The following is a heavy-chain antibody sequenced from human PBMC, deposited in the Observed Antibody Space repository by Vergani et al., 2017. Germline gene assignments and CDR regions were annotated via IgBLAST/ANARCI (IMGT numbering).Heavy chain of an antibody. V-gene: IGHV3-33*01. J-gene: IGHJ4*02. CDR1: GFTFSSYG. D-gene: IGHD6-19*01. Sequence: QVQLVESGGGVVQPGRSLRLSCAASGFTFSSYGMHWVRQAPGKGLGWVAVIWYDGSNTYYADSVKGRFTISRDNSKNTLYLQMNSLRAEDTAVYYCARDLFGYSSGWETFDYWGQGTLVTVSS. CDR3: ARDLFGYSSGWETFDY. CDR2: IWYDGSNT.